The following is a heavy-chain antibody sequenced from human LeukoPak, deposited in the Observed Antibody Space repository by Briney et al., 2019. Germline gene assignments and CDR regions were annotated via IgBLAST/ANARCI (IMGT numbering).Heavy chain of an antibody. J-gene: IGHJ4*02. CDR3: ERDPNHANGWGH. Sequence: GGSLRLSCAASGFTFSSYWMHWVRQAPGKGLVWVSRINSDGSSTSYADSVKGRFTISRDNAKNSLYLQMNSLRAEDTAVYYCERDPNHANGWGHWGQGTLVTVSP. V-gene: IGHV3-74*01. D-gene: IGHD3-16*01. CDR2: INSDGSST. CDR1: GFTFSSYW.